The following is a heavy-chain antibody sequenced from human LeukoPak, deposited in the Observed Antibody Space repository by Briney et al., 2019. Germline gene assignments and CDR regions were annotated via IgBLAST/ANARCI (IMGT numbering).Heavy chain of an antibody. J-gene: IGHJ4*02. CDR3: AKGQGYSYSAADY. D-gene: IGHD5-18*01. CDR1: GFTFSSYA. Sequence: GGSLRLSCAASGFTFSSYAMSWVRQAPGKGLEWVSAIDGSGASTYYADSVKGRFTISRDNSKNTLYLQMNSLRAEDTAVYYCAKGQGYSYSAADYWGQGTLVTVSS. V-gene: IGHV3-23*01. CDR2: IDGSGAST.